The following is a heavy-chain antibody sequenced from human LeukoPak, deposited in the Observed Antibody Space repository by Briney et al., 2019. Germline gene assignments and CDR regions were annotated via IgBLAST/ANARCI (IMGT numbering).Heavy chain of an antibody. CDR2: IDASNGNT. D-gene: IGHD3-16*01. CDR1: GYTFTSYG. CDR3: ARDYDYVPDF. V-gene: IGHV1-18*01. J-gene: IGHJ4*02. Sequence: VASVRVSCTASGYTFTSYGISWVRQAPGQGLEWMSWIDASNGNTNYAQKVQGRVTITTDTSKTTAYIELRSVRFDDTAVYYCARDYDYVPDFWGQGTLVSVSS.